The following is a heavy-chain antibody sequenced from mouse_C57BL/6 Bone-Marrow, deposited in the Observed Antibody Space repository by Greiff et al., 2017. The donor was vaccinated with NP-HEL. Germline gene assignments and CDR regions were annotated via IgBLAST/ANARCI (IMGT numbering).Heavy chain of an antibody. CDR1: GFSFTSYA. Sequence: QVQLKESGPGLVAPSQSLSITCTVSGFSFTSYAISWVRQPPGKGLEWLGVIWTGGGTNYNSALKSRLSISKDNSKSQVFLKMNSLQTDDTARYYCASIYYDYDEGVYYAMDCWGQGTSVTVSS. CDR2: IWTGGGT. V-gene: IGHV2-9-1*01. D-gene: IGHD2-4*01. CDR3: ASIYYDYDEGVYYAMDC. J-gene: IGHJ4*01.